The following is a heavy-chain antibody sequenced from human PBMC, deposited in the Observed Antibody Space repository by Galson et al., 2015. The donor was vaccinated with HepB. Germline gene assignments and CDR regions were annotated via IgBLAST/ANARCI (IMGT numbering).Heavy chain of an antibody. Sequence: SLRLSCAASGFTFSSYSMNWVRQAPGKGLEWVSSISSSSSYIYYADSVKGRFTISRDNAKNSLYLQMNSLRAGDTAVYYCARAPQQLVRGTYYYYGMDVWGQGTTVTVSS. V-gene: IGHV3-21*01. CDR3: ARAPQQLVRGTYYYYGMDV. CDR1: GFTFSSYS. D-gene: IGHD6-13*01. J-gene: IGHJ6*02. CDR2: ISSSSSYI.